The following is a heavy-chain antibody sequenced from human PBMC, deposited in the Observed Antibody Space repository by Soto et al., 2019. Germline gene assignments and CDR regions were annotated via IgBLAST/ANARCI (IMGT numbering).Heavy chain of an antibody. CDR1: GFTFSSYA. CDR2: ISYDGSNK. Sequence: GGSLRLSCAASGFTFSSYAMHWVRQAPGKGLEWVAVISYDGSNKYYADSVKGRFTISRDNSKNTLYLQMNSLRAEDTAVYYCARDRGLGGSPPYYYGMDVWGQGTTVTVSS. CDR3: ARDRGLGGSPPYYYGMDV. J-gene: IGHJ6*02. D-gene: IGHD1-26*01. V-gene: IGHV3-30-3*01.